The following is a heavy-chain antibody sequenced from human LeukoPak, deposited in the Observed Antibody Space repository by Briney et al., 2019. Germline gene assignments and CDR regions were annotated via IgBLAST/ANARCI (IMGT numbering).Heavy chain of an antibody. CDR3: ARDTILFDP. CDR2: MNPNSGNT. V-gene: IGHV1-8*01. D-gene: IGHD3-9*01. CDR1: GYTFTSYD. Sequence: ASVKVSCKASGYTFTSYDINWVRQATGQGPEWMGWMNPNSGNTGYPQKFQGRITMTRNTSISTAYMDLSSVRSEDTAVYYCARDTILFDPWGQGTLVTVSS. J-gene: IGHJ5*02.